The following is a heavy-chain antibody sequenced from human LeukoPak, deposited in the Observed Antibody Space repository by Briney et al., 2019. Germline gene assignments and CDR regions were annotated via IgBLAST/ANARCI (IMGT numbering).Heavy chain of an antibody. CDR3: ARESSGIAAAATDY. D-gene: IGHD6-13*01. Sequence: ASVKLSCKACGYTFTSYYMHWVRQAPGQGLEWMGWINPNSGGTNYAQKFQGRVTMTRDTSISTAYMELSRLRSDDTAVYYCARESSGIAAAATDYWGQGTLVTVSS. J-gene: IGHJ4*02. V-gene: IGHV1-2*02. CDR1: GYTFTSYY. CDR2: INPNSGGT.